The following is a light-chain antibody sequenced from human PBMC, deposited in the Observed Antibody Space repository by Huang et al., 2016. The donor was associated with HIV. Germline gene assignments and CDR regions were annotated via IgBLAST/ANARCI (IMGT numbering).Light chain of an antibody. CDR1: QDIIKY. CDR3: QQYVNLPLT. J-gene: IGKJ4*01. CDR2: DAS. V-gene: IGKV1-33*01. Sequence: DIQMTQSPSSLSASVGDRVTITCQASQDIIKYLNWYQQKPGKAPKLLIYDASNLEIGVPSRFSGSRSGTGFTLTISSLQPEDTATYYCQQYVNLPLTFGGGTKVEIK.